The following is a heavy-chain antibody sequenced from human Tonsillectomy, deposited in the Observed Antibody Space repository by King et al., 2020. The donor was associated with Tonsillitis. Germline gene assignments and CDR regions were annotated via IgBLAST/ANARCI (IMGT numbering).Heavy chain of an antibody. J-gene: IGHJ4*02. V-gene: IGHV3-23*04. CDR1: GYTFSSYD. CDR3: AKLVFSSGWYGYFDY. CDR2: ISGSAGST. Sequence: VQLVESGGELVQPGGSLRVSCEASGYTFSSYDMNWVRQATGKGLEWVCGISGSAGSTYYADSVKGRFTISRDNSKNTLYLKMNSLRAEDTAVYYCAKLVFSSGWYGYFDYWGQGTLVTVSS. D-gene: IGHD6-19*01.